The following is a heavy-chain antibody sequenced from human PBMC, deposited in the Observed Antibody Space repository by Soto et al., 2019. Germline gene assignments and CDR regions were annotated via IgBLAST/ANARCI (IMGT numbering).Heavy chain of an antibody. V-gene: IGHV4-30-2*01. J-gene: IGHJ4*02. CDR1: GGSISSGGYS. D-gene: IGHD3-3*01. CDR2: IYHSGST. CDR3: ARSITIFGGVFDY. Sequence: SETLSLTCAVSGGSISSGGYSWSWIRQPPGKGLEWIGYIYHSGSTYYNPSLKSRVTISVDRSKNQFSLKLSSVTAADTAVYYCARSITIFGGVFDYWGQGTLVTVSS.